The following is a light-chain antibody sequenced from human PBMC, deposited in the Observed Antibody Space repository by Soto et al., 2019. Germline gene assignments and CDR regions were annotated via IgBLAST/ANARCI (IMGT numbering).Light chain of an antibody. V-gene: IGLV2-14*01. CDR1: SSDGGGYNY. J-gene: IGLJ1*01. CDR2: DVS. CDR3: GSYASSSTLYV. Sequence: QSALTQPASVSGSPGPSITISCTGTSSDGGGYNYVSWYQQHSGKAPKLMIYDVSNRPSGVSNRFSGSKSGNTASLTISGLQAEDEADYYCGSYASSSTLYVFGTGTKLTVL.